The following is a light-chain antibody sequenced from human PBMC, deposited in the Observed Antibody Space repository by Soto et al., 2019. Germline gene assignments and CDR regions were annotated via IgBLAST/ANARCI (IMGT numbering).Light chain of an antibody. Sequence: AIRMTQSPSSLSASTGDRVTITFRASQVISSYLAWYQQKPGKAPKLLIYAASTLQSGVPSRFSGSGSGTDFTLTISCLQSEDFATYYCQQYYSYPPLTFGGGTKVEIK. CDR2: AAS. CDR3: QQYYSYPPLT. V-gene: IGKV1-8*01. J-gene: IGKJ4*01. CDR1: QVISSY.